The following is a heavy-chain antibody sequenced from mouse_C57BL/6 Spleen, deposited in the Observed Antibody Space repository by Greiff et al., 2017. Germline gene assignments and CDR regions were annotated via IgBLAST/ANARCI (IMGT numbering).Heavy chain of an antibody. CDR2: INPNNGGT. D-gene: IGHD2-5*01. CDR1: GYTFTDYY. CDR3: ARHDSNYDYWYFGV. V-gene: IGHV1-26*01. J-gene: IGHJ1*03. Sequence: VQLQQSGPELVKPGASVKISCKASGYTFTDYYMNWVKQSHGKSLEWIGDINPNNGGTSYNQKFKGKATLTVDKSSSTAYMELRSLTSEDSAVYYCARHDSNYDYWYFGVWGTGTTVT.